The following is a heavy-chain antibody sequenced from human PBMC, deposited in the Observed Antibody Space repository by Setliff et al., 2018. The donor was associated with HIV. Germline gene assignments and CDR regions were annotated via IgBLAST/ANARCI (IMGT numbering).Heavy chain of an antibody. J-gene: IGHJ4*01. CDR2: IHYSGST. CDR3: ASRDTSRYWTDY. CDR1: GDSISSGGHY. D-gene: IGHD3-22*01. Sequence: SETLSLTCSVSGDSISSGGHYWSWIRQSPGKGLEWIGYIHYSGSTYFNPSLKSRVSISTDTSKNQFSLKLTSVTAADTAVYYCASRDTSRYWTDYWGHGTLVTVSS. V-gene: IGHV4-30-4*08.